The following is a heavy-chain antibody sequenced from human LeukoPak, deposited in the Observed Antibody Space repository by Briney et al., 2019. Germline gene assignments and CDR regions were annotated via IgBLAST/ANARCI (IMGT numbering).Heavy chain of an antibody. V-gene: IGHV4-39*01. J-gene: IGHJ4*02. CDR3: ARVDIVVVLSATFDF. CDR1: GGSISSSNFY. CDR2: INYSGDT. Sequence: PSETLSLTCTASGGSISSSNFYWGWIRQPPGKGLEWIGSINYSGDTYSNPSLKSRVTISVDTSKNQFSLKLSSVTAADTAVYYCARVDIVVVLSATFDFWGQGTLVTVSS. D-gene: IGHD2-2*03.